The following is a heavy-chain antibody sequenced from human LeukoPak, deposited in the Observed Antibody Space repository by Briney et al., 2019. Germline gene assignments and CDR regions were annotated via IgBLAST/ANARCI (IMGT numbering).Heavy chain of an antibody. V-gene: IGHV1-46*01. CDR3: AKEDAAADFDY. J-gene: IGHJ4*02. CDR1: GYTFTGYY. Sequence: ASVKVSCKASGYTFTGYYMNWVRQAPGQGLEWMGIINPSGGSTSYAQKFQGRVTMTRDTSTSTVYMELSSLRSDDTAVYYCAKEDAAADFDYWGQGTLVTVSS. D-gene: IGHD6-25*01. CDR2: INPSGGST.